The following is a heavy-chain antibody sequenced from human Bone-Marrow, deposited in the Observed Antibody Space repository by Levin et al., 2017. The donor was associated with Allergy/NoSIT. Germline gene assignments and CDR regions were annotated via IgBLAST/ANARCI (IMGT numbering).Heavy chain of an antibody. Sequence: SETLSLTCSVSGGSVSSDGYFWTWIRQSPGMGLEWIGYVYYSGNTYYNPSLKSRVTLSVDTSKNQFSLKLASATAADTAVYYCARGDASGSFVDYWGQGTLVIVSS. CDR1: GGSVSSDGYF. D-gene: IGHD3-10*01. CDR3: ARGDASGSFVDY. J-gene: IGHJ4*02. V-gene: IGHV4-61*08. CDR2: VYYSGNT.